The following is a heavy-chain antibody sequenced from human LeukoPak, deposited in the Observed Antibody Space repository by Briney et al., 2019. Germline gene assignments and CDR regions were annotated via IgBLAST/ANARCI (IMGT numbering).Heavy chain of an antibody. V-gene: IGHV3-73*01. J-gene: IGHJ5*02. D-gene: IGHD5-24*01. Sequence: GGSLRLSCAASGFSFSGSSVHWVRQSSGRGLEWVGLIDKKDNLYATAYAESVRGRFTISRDDSKDTAFLHMDSLKTEDTALYYCTRDRETYNWFDPWGQGTLVTVSS. CDR1: GFSFSGSS. CDR2: IDKKDNLYAT. CDR3: TRDRETYNWFDP.